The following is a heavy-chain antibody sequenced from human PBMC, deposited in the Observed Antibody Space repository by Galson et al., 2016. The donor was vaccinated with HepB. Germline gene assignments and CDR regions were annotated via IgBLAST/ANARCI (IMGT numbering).Heavy chain of an antibody. CDR3: AKIRLLCLGPTCYGVGLDS. V-gene: IGHV4-4*02. D-gene: IGHD4-17*01. CDR1: GVSISTNTW. CDR2: VWHSGIT. J-gene: IGHJ4*02. Sequence: SETLSLTCAVSGVSISTNTWWHWVRQSPGKGLEWIGEVWHSGITNYNPSLQSRVAISVDTSKNQFSLSLKSMTAADTAVYYCAKIRLLCLGPTCYGVGLDSWGQGTQVTVSS.